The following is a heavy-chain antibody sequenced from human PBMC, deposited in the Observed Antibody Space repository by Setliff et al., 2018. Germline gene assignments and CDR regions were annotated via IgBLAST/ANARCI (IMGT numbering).Heavy chain of an antibody. CDR3: AREGLTGPVVISVAYYFDS. J-gene: IGHJ4*02. CDR2: IWSDGINK. D-gene: IGHD2-21*01. V-gene: IGHV3-33*08. Sequence: PGGSLRLSCAASGFTFSTYAMHWVRQAPGKGLEWVAMIWSDGINKFYGGPVKGRFIVSRDESKNTVFLEMNSLRVDDTATYYCAREGLTGPVVISVAYYFDSWGQGTVVTVSS. CDR1: GFTFSTYA.